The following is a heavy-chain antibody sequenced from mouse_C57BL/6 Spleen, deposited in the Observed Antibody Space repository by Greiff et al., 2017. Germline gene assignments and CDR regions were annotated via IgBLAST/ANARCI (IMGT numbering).Heavy chain of an antibody. CDR2: ISYDGSN. D-gene: IGHD1-1*01. CDR3: ASPIYGSSYYFDY. Sequence: EVQVVESGPGLVKPSQSLSLTCSVTGYSITSGYYWNWIRQFPGNKLEWMGYISYDGSNNYNPSLKNRISITRDTSKNQFFLKLNSVTTEDTATYYCASPIYGSSYYFDYWGQGTTLTVSS. CDR1: GYSITSGYY. J-gene: IGHJ2*01. V-gene: IGHV3-6*01.